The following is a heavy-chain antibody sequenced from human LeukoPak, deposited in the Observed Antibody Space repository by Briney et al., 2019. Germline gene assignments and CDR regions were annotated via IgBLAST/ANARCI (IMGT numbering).Heavy chain of an antibody. J-gene: IGHJ4*02. CDR1: GFTVSSNY. D-gene: IGHD6-13*01. CDR3: ARSATSKAAYSSSWYYFDY. Sequence: PGGSLRLSCAASGFTVSSNYMSWVRQAPGKGLEWVSVIYSGGSTYYADSVRGRFTISRDNSKNTLYLQMNSLRAEDTAVYYCARSATSKAAYSSSWYYFDYWGQGTLVTVSS. CDR2: IYSGGST. V-gene: IGHV3-53*01.